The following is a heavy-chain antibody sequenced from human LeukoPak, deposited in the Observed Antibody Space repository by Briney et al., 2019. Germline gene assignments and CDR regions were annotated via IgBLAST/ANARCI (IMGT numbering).Heavy chain of an antibody. V-gene: IGHV1-8*03. CDR1: GYTFTSYD. CDR3: ARGDDSGVSLDAFDI. J-gene: IGHJ3*02. D-gene: IGHD3-10*01. CDR2: MNPNSGNT. Sequence: ASVKVSCKASGYTFTSYDINWVRQATGQGLEWMGWMNPNSGNTGYAHKFQGRVTITRNTSISTSYMELSSLRSEDTAVYYCARGDDSGVSLDAFDIWGQGTMVTVSS.